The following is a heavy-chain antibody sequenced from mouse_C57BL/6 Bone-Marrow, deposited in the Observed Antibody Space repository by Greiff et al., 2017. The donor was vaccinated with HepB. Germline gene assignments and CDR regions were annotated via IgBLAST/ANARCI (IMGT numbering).Heavy chain of an antibody. Sequence: QVQLQQSGPELVKPGASVKISCKASGYAFSSSWMNWVKQRPGKGLEWIGRIYPGDGDTNYNGKFKGKATLTADKSSSTAYMQLSSLTSEDSAVYFCGRLYGSSSGDYWGQGTTLTVSS. J-gene: IGHJ2*01. D-gene: IGHD1-1*01. CDR1: GYAFSSSW. CDR3: GRLYGSSSGDY. V-gene: IGHV1-82*01. CDR2: IYPGDGDT.